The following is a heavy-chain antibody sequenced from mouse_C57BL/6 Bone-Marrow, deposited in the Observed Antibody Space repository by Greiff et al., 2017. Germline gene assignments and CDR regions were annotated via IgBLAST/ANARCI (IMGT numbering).Heavy chain of an antibody. V-gene: IGHV1-50*01. Sequence: VQLQQPGAELVKPGASVKLSCKASGYTFTSYWMQWVKQRPGQGLEWIGEIDPSDSYTNYNQKFKGKATLTVDTSSSTAYMQLSSLTSEDSAVYYCARSSRQLRQYYFDYWGQGTTLTVSS. J-gene: IGHJ2*01. CDR1: GYTFTSYW. CDR2: IDPSDSYT. CDR3: ARSSRQLRQYYFDY. D-gene: IGHD3-2*02.